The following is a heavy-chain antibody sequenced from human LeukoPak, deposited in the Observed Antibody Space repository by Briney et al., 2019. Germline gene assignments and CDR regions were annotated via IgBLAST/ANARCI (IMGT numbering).Heavy chain of an antibody. CDR2: TYTSGST. CDR3: ARATPRVGATVD. V-gene: IGHV4-61*02. CDR1: GGSISSGSYY. J-gene: IGHJ4*02. Sequence: PSETLSLTCTVSGGSISSGSYYWSWIRQPAGKGLEWIGRTYTSGSTNYNPSLKSRVTISVDTSKNQFSLKLSSVTAADTAVYYCARATPRVGATVDWGQGTLVTVSS. D-gene: IGHD1-26*01.